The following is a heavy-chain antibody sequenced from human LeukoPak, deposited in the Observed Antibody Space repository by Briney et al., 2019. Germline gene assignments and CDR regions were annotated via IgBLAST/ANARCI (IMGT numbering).Heavy chain of an antibody. CDR2: IRYDGSNK. Sequence: QPGGSLRLSCAASGFTFSSYGMHWVRQAPGKGLEWVAFIRYDGSNKYYADSVKGRFTISRDNSKNTLYLQMNSLRAEHTAVYYCAKAPDYYGSGSYYKTRYYYYYMDVWGKGTTVTVSS. CDR1: GFTFSSYG. J-gene: IGHJ6*03. V-gene: IGHV3-30*02. D-gene: IGHD3-10*01. CDR3: AKAPDYYGSGSYYKTRYYYYYMDV.